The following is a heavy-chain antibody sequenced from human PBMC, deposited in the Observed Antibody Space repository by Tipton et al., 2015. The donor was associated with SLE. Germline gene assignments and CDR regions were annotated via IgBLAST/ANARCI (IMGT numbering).Heavy chain of an antibody. Sequence: TLSLTCTVFGASISSYYWSWIRRPPGRGLEWIGIFYYGGNTYYNPSLKSPVSIPAGTSKNQFSLKLNSVTAADTAVYYCARGYCGGGVCYGRGFFDHWGQGNLVTVSS. CDR1: GASISSYY. J-gene: IGHJ4*02. CDR2: FYYGGNT. CDR3: ARGYCGGGVCYGRGFFDH. D-gene: IGHD2-8*02. V-gene: IGHV4-59*12.